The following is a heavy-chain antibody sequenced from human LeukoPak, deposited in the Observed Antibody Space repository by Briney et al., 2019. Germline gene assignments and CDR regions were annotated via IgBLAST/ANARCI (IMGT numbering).Heavy chain of an antibody. CDR2: IYSSGST. V-gene: IGHV4-39*01. CDR3: ARRGLGATGNDY. J-gene: IGHJ4*02. CDR1: GDSISRGSYY. Sequence: KASETLSLTCTVSGDSISRGSYYWDWIRQPPGKGLDWIGSIYSSGSTYYSPSLKSRVTISVETSSNQFSLKLSSVTAADMAVYYCARRGLGATGNDYWGQGTLVTVSS. D-gene: IGHD1-26*01.